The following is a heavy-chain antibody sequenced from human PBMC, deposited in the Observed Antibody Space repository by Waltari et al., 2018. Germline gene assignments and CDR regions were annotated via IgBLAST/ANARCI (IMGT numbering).Heavy chain of an antibody. Sequence: QVQLQESGPGLVKPSETLSLTCTVSGYSISSGYYWGWIRQPPGKGLEWIGSIYHSGSTYYNPSLKSRVTISVDTSKNQFSLKLSSVTAADTAVYYCARDQGGIPYNWFDPWGQGTLVTVSS. CDR1: GYSISSGYY. D-gene: IGHD1-1*01. J-gene: IGHJ5*02. CDR2: IYHSGST. CDR3: ARDQGGIPYNWFDP. V-gene: IGHV4-38-2*02.